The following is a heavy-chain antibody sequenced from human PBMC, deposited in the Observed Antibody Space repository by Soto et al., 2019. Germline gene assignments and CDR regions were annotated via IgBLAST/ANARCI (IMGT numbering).Heavy chain of an antibody. CDR1: GFTFRSYG. D-gene: IGHD6-19*01. J-gene: IGHJ4*02. V-gene: IGHV3-30*18. Sequence: QVQLVESGGGVVQPGRSLRLSCAASGFTFRSYGMHWVRQAPGKGLEWVAVISYDGSNKFYADSVKGRFTISRDNSKNTLYLQVNSLRAADTAMYYCAKDYGSGWTMGDFWGQGTLVTVSS. CDR2: ISYDGSNK. CDR3: AKDYGSGWTMGDF.